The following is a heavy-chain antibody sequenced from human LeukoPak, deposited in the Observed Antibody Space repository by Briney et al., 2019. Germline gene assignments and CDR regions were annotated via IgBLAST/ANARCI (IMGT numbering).Heavy chain of an antibody. CDR2: IYHSGST. CDR3: ARISYGGNRRDFDY. CDR1: GYSISSGYY. J-gene: IGHJ4*02. D-gene: IGHD4-23*01. Sequence: SETLSLTCAVSGYSISSGYYWGWIRQPPGKGLEWIGSIYHSGSTYYNPSLKSRVTISVDTSKNQFSLKLSCVTAADTAVYYCARISYGGNRRDFDYWGQGTLVTVSS. V-gene: IGHV4-38-2*01.